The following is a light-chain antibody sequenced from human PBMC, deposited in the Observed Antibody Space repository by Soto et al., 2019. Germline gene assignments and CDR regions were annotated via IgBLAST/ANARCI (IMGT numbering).Light chain of an antibody. J-gene: IGLJ3*02. CDR3: QSFDNSLTAWV. V-gene: IGLV1-40*01. Sequence: QSVLTQPPSVSGAPGQRVTISCTGSSSNFGAGYDVHSYQQFPGTAPKLLIYGDNNRPSGVPDRFSGSKSGTSASLAITGLQAEDEADYYCQSFDNSLTAWVFGGGTKLTVL. CDR2: GDN. CDR1: SSNFGAGYD.